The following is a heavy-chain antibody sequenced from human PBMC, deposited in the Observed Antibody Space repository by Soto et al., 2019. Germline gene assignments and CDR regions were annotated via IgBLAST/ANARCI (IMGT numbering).Heavy chain of an antibody. V-gene: IGHV4-39*01. CDR2: IYYSGTT. Sequence: SETLSLTCTVCGGSVSSRAHYWGWSRQPPGKGLEWIGNIYYSGTTSYNPSLKSRVTISVDTSKNQFTLKLNSVTAADTAVYYCARQDPLSGYGYGLGGYYFDYWGQGSLVTVSS. CDR3: ARQDPLSGYGYGLGGYYFDY. CDR1: GGSVSSRAHY. D-gene: IGHD5-18*01. J-gene: IGHJ4*02.